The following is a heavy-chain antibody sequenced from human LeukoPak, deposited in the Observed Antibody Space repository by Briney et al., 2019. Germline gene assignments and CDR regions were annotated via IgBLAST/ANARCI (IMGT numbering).Heavy chain of an antibody. J-gene: IGHJ4*02. CDR2: ISGSGGST. Sequence: GGSLRLSCAASGFTFSSYAMSWVRQAPGKGLEWVSAISGSGGSTYYADSVKGRFTISRDNSKNTLYLQMNSLRAEDTAVYYCAKFKKEDYYDCSGYYGPANWGQGTLVTVSS. CDR3: AKFKKEDYYDCSGYYGPAN. V-gene: IGHV3-23*01. CDR1: GFTFSSYA. D-gene: IGHD3-22*01.